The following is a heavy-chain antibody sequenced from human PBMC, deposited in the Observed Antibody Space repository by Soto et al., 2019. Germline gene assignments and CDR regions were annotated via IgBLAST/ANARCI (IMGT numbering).Heavy chain of an antibody. D-gene: IGHD6-6*01. CDR2: INPSGGST. Sequence: EASVKVYCKASGYTFTSYYMHWVRQAPGQGLEWMGIINPSGGSTSYAQKFQGRVTMTRDTSTSTVYMELSSLRSEDTAVYYCARDLVYSSSSETHIDYWGQGTLVTVSS. CDR3: ARDLVYSSSSETHIDY. CDR1: GYTFTSYY. V-gene: IGHV1-46*01. J-gene: IGHJ4*02.